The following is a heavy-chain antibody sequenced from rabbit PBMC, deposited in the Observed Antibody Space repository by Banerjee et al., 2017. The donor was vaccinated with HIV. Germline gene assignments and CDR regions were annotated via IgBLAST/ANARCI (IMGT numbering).Heavy chain of an antibody. Sequence: EESGGDLVKPEGSLTLTCTASGFSFSSSYWICWVRQAPGKGLEWIACIYTGSGSALYVSWAKGRFTISKTSSTTVTLQMTSLTAADTATYFCALAGYPNYGYARYFNLWGPGTLVTVS. D-gene: IGHD6-1*01. CDR1: GFSFSSSYW. V-gene: IGHV1S45*01. J-gene: IGHJ4*01. CDR3: ALAGYPNYGYARYFNL. CDR2: IYTGSGSA.